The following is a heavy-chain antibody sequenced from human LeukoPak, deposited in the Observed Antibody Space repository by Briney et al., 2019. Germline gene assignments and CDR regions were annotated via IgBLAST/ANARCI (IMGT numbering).Heavy chain of an antibody. CDR3: AELYYYDSSGYYYEYFQH. J-gene: IGHJ1*01. V-gene: IGHV1-69*04. CDR2: IIPIFGIA. D-gene: IGHD3-22*01. Sequence: ASVKVSCKAPGGTFSSYAISWVRQAPGQGLEWMGRIIPIFGIANYAQKFQGRVTITADKSTSTAYMELSSLRSEDTAVYYCAELYYYDSSGYYYEYFQHWGQGTLVTVSS. CDR1: GGTFSSYA.